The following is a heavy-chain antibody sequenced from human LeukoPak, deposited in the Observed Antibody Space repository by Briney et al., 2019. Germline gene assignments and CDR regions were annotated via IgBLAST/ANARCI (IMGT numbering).Heavy chain of an antibody. V-gene: IGHV4-34*01. CDR2: INHSGST. CDR1: GGSFSGYY. Sequence: PSETLSLTCAVYGGSFSGYYWSWIRQPPGKGLEWIGEINHSGSTNYNPSLKSRVTISVDTSKNQLSLKLSSVTAADTAVYYCARAKEELLWFGETYYYYYMDVWGKGTTVTVSS. CDR3: ARAKEELLWFGETYYYYYMDV. J-gene: IGHJ6*03. D-gene: IGHD3-10*01.